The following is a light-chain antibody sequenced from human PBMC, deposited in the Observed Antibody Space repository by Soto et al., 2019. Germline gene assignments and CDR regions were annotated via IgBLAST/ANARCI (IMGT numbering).Light chain of an antibody. J-gene: IGKJ5*01. V-gene: IGKV3-15*01. Sequence: EIGMKQSAVALSVSPGERATLSCRASQSISTTLVWYQQKPGQAPRLLIYGVSTRDTGVPDRFSGSASGTEFTLPISSLQSEEFAVYYCQQYNNWPRTFGQGTRLEI. CDR2: GVS. CDR3: QQYNNWPRT. CDR1: QSISTT.